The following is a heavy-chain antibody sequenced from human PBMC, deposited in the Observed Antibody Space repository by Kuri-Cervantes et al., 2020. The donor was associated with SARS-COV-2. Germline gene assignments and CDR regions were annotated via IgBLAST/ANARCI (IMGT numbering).Heavy chain of an antibody. CDR1: GFTFSSYG. J-gene: IGHJ6*02. CDR2: IRSKANSYAT. CDR3: TRLRELERDYYGMDV. V-gene: IGHV3-73*01. D-gene: IGHD1-26*01. Sequence: GESLKISCAASGFTFSSYGMHWVRQAPGKGLEWVGRIRSKANSYATAYAASVKGRFTISRDDSKNTAYLQMNSLKTEDTAVYYCTRLRELERDYYGMDVWGQGTTVTVSS.